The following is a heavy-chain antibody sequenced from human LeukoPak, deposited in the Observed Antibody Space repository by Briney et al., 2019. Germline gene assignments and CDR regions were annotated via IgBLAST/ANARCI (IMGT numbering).Heavy chain of an antibody. J-gene: IGHJ4*02. CDR1: GFTFSSYG. CDR2: ISYDGTNK. CDR3: AKSLFQDNSGYFDY. D-gene: IGHD3-22*01. V-gene: IGHV3-30*18. Sequence: GGSLRLSCAASGFTFSSYGMHWVRQAPGKGLEWVAVISYDGTNKYYADSVKGRFTISRDSSKNTLYLQMNSLRAEDTAVYYCAKSLFQDNSGYFDYWGQGTLVTVSS.